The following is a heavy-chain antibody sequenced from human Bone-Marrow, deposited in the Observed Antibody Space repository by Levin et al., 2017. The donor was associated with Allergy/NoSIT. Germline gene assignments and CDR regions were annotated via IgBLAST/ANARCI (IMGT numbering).Heavy chain of an antibody. CDR2: IYHSGST. D-gene: IGHD2-2*01. Sequence: PSETLSLTCAVSGGSIITNDWWSWVRQTPEKGLEWIGEIYHSGSTNHNPSLKSRVTISVEKSKNQLSLMLTSVTAADTAVYYCARNGRYAMDIWGQGTMVTVSS. CDR3: ARNGRYAMDI. J-gene: IGHJ3*02. V-gene: IGHV4-4*02. CDR1: GGSIITNDW.